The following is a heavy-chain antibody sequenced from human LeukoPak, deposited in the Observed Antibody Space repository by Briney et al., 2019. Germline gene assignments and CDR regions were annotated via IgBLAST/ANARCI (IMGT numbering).Heavy chain of an antibody. CDR2: ISTDNGDT. J-gene: IGHJ4*02. D-gene: IGHD3-16*01. Sequence: ASVKVSCKASGYTFTSYGISWVRQAPGQGLEWMGWISTDNGDTNYAQKLQGRVTMTTDTSTSTAYMELRSLRSNDTAVYYCAREGLGELTLDCWGQGTLVTVSS. V-gene: IGHV1-18*01. CDR3: AREGLGELTLDC. CDR1: GYTFTSYG.